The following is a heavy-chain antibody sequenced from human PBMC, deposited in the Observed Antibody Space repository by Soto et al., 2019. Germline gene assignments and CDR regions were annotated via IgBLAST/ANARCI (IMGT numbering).Heavy chain of an antibody. D-gene: IGHD5-18*01. Sequence: QVQLVQSGAEVKKPESSVKVSCKAPGGTFSTYAISWVRQAHGQGLEWMGGIIPMFGTANYEQRFQDRVTITADEATNTVYMELSSLRSEDTAVYFCASGIQLWLRRINNGYSGWGQGTLVTVSS. CDR1: GGTFSTYA. CDR3: ASGIQLWLRRINNGYSG. V-gene: IGHV1-69*12. CDR2: IIPMFGTA. J-gene: IGHJ4*02.